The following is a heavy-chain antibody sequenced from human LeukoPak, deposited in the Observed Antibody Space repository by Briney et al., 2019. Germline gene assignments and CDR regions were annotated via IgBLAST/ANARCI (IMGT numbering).Heavy chain of an antibody. Sequence: SVKVSCKASGGTFSSYTISWVRQAPGQGLEWMGRIIPILGIANYAQKFQGRVTITADKSTSTAYMELSSLRSEDTAVYYCAQTAPPYCSSTSCYSGNWFDPWGQGTLVTVSS. CDR3: AQTAPPYCSSTSCYSGNWFDP. D-gene: IGHD2-2*01. V-gene: IGHV1-69*02. J-gene: IGHJ5*02. CDR2: IIPILGIA. CDR1: GGTFSSYT.